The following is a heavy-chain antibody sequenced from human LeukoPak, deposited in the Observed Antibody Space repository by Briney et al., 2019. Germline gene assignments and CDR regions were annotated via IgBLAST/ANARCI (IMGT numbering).Heavy chain of an antibody. CDR2: ISGSGGRT. V-gene: IGHV3-23*01. J-gene: IGHJ4*02. CDR3: AKDRGYGDYVAYFDY. D-gene: IGHD4-17*01. Sequence: PGGSLRLSCAASGFTFSSYAMSWVRQAPGKGLEWVSAISGSGGRTYYADSVKGRFTISRDNSKNTLYLQMNSLRAEDTALYYCAKDRGYGDYVAYFDYWGQGTLVTVSS. CDR1: GFTFSSYA.